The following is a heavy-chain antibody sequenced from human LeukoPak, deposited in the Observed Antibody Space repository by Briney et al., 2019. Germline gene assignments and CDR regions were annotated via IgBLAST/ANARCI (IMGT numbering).Heavy chain of an antibody. D-gene: IGHD2-8*01. CDR1: GFAFSSDA. Sequence: GGSLRLSCAASGFAFSSDAMTWVRQTPGKGLEWVSTIDISGDVTNYADSVKGRLTISRDDSKNTLYLQLHSLRVEDTATYYCAKDVSNFIGASDAWGQGTMVTASS. CDR2: IDISGDVT. J-gene: IGHJ3*01. V-gene: IGHV3-23*01. CDR3: AKDVSNFIGASDA.